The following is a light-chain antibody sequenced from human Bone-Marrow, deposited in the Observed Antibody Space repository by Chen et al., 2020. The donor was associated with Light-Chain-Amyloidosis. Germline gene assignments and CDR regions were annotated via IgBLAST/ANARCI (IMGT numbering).Light chain of an antibody. CDR3: SSYTITNTLV. CDR1: SSDVVGDNH. CDR2: EVT. Sequence: SALTQPASVSGFPRHSITSSRTGTSSDVVGDNHVSWYQQHPDKAPKLMIYEVTNRPSWVPDRFSGSKSDNTASLTISGLQTEDEADYFCSSYTITNTLVFGSGTKVTVL. J-gene: IGLJ1*01. V-gene: IGLV2-14*01.